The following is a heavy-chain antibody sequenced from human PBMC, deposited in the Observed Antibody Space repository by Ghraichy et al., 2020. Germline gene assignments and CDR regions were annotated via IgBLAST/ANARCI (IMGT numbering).Heavy chain of an antibody. CDR2: INHSGST. J-gene: IGHJ5*02. CDR1: GGSFSGYY. Sequence: SETLSLTCAVYGGSFSGYYWSWIRQPPGKGLEWIGEINHSGSTNYNPSLKSRVTISVDTSKNQFSLKLSSVTAADTAVYYCARGGSARMGGGSWPWFDPWGQGTLVTVSS. D-gene: IGHD2-8*01. V-gene: IGHV4-34*01. CDR3: ARGGSARMGGGSWPWFDP.